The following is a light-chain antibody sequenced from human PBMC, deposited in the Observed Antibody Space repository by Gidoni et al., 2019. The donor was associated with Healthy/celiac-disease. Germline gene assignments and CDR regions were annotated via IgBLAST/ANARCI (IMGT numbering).Light chain of an antibody. V-gene: IGKV1-39*01. J-gene: IGKJ4*01. Sequence: DIQMTQSPSSLSASVGDRVTITCRASQSISSYLHWYQQKPGKAPKLLIYAASSLQSGVPSRFSGSGSGTDFTLTISSLQPEDFATYYCQQRYSTPRFPFGGGTKVEIK. CDR3: QQRYSTPRFP. CDR1: QSISSY. CDR2: AAS.